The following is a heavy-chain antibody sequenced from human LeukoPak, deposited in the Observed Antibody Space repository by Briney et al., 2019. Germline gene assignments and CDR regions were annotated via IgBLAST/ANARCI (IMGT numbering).Heavy chain of an antibody. D-gene: IGHD1-26*01. CDR3: ARARTKWELLDY. Sequence: ASVKVSCRASGYTFTSYYMHWVRQAPGQGLEWMGIINPSGGSTSYAQKFQGRVTMTRDTSTSTVYMELSSLRSEDTAVYYCARARTKWELLDYWGQGTLVTVSS. CDR1: GYTFTSYY. J-gene: IGHJ4*02. V-gene: IGHV1-46*01. CDR2: INPSGGST.